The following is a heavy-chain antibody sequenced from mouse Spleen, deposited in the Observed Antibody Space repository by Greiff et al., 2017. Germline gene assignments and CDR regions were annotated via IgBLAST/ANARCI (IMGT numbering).Heavy chain of an antibody. CDR2: IWGVGST. Sequence: VMLVESGPGLVAPSQSLSITCTVSGFSLTSYGVDWVRQSPGKGLEWLGVIWGVGSTNYNSALKSRLSISKDNSKSQVFLKMNSLQTDDTAMYYCATATTVVANHAMDYWGQGTSVTVSS. J-gene: IGHJ4*01. V-gene: IGHV2-6*01. CDR3: ATATTVVANHAMDY. D-gene: IGHD1-1*01. CDR1: GFSLTSYG.